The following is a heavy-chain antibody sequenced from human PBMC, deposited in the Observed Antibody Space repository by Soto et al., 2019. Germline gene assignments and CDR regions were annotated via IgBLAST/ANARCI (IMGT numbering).Heavy chain of an antibody. D-gene: IGHD4-4*01. CDR1: GNSISGTSSF. Sequence: QLQLRESGPGLVKPSETLSLTCTVSGNSISGTSSFWAWIRQPPGKNLEWIGSVYYTGSTYYNSPLKSRVSISIDTSKNQFSLSLNSVTAADTAVYYCTRRVRSTGLLDYWGQGALVTVSS. V-gene: IGHV4-39*01. CDR3: TRRVRSTGLLDY. CDR2: VYYTGST. J-gene: IGHJ4*02.